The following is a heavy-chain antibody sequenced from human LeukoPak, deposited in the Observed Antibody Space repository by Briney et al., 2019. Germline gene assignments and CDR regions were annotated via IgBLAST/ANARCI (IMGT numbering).Heavy chain of an antibody. D-gene: IGHD3-10*01. CDR1: GFTFSSYG. Sequence: GGSLRLSCEASGFTFSSYGMHWVRQAPGKGLEWVAVISYDGSNKYYADSVKGRFTISRDNSKNTLYLQMNSLRAEDTAAYYCAKDVNYYYGSGSYDYWGQGTLVTVSS. CDR2: ISYDGSNK. V-gene: IGHV3-30*18. J-gene: IGHJ4*02. CDR3: AKDVNYYYGSGSYDY.